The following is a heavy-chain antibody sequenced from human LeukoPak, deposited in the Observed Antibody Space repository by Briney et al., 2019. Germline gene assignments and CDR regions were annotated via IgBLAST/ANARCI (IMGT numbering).Heavy chain of an antibody. D-gene: IGHD2-8*02. CDR1: GGSISSGDYY. J-gene: IGHJ4*02. CDR2: IYYSGST. CDR3: ARVLASLPPDY. Sequence: SETLSLTCTVSGGSISSGDYYWSWIRPPPGKGLEWIGYIYYSGSTYYNPSLKSRVTISIDTSKNQFSLKLSSVTAADTAVYYCARVLASLPPDYWGQGTLVTVSS. V-gene: IGHV4-30-4*01.